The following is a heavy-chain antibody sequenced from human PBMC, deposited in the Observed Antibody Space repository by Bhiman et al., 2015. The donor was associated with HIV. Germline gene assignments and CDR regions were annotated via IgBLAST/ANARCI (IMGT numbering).Heavy chain of an antibody. CDR3: ARGRATALDIDAFDI. CDR2: ISSSGRTI. J-gene: IGHJ3*02. CDR1: GFTFSDYY. Sequence: QVQLVESGGGLVKPGGSLRLSCAASGFTFSDYYMTWIRQAPGKGLEWISYISSSGRTIYYADSVKGRFTISRDNAQNSLYLQMNTLRAEDTAVYYCARGRATALDIDAFDIWGQGDNGHRLF. V-gene: IGHV3-11*04. D-gene: IGHD5-12*01.